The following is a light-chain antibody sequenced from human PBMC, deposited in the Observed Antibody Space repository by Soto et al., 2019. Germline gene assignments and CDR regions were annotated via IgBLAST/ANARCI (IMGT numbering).Light chain of an antibody. V-gene: IGKV2-28*01. CDR2: LGS. CDR1: QSLLHSNGYNS. Sequence: DIVMTQSPLSLPVTPGEPASISCRSSQSLLHSNGYNSLDWYLQKPGQSPQLLIYLGSNRASGVPARFSGSGSGTDFTLKISRVEAEDVGVYYCMQALQIPWTIGQGTKVEI. J-gene: IGKJ1*01. CDR3: MQALQIPWT.